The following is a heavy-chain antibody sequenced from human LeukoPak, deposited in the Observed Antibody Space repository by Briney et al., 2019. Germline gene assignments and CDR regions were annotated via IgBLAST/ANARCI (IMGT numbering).Heavy chain of an antibody. CDR2: INTNTGNP. CDR3: ASRITMVRGLIDY. V-gene: IGHV7-4-1*02. CDR1: GGTFSSYA. Sequence: GASVKVSCKASGGTFSSYAISWVRQAPGQGLEWMGWINTNTGNPTYAQGFTGRFVFSLDTSVSTAYLQISSLKAEDTAVYYCASRITMVRGLIDYWGQGTLVTVSS. J-gene: IGHJ4*02. D-gene: IGHD3-10*01.